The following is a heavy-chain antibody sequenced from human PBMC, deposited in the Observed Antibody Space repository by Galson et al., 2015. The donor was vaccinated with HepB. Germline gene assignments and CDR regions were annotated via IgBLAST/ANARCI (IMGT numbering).Heavy chain of an antibody. J-gene: IGHJ4*02. D-gene: IGHD2/OR15-2a*01. CDR2: ASNDGSNK. V-gene: IGHV3-30*03. Sequence: SLRLSCAASRFSFRDYGMHWVRQAPGKGLEWVAFASNDGSNKYYADSVEGRFTISRDNSKHILYLQMSSLRVADTALYYCTRGPGHGAFDYWGQGTLVAVSS. CDR1: RFSFRDYG. CDR3: TRGPGHGAFDY.